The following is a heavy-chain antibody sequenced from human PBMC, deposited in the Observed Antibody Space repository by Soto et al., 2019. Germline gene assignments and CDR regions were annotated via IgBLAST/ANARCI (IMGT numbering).Heavy chain of an antibody. CDR1: GFTFDYYA. J-gene: IGHJ5*02. V-gene: IGHV3-9*01. CDR3: AKVGVPAAHFNWFDP. Sequence: GGSLTLSCGASGFTFDYYAMHWVRHAPGKGLEWVSGISWNSGSIGYADSVKGRFTISRDNAKNSLYLQMNRLRAEDTALYYCAKVGVPAAHFNWFDPWGQGTLVTVS. CDR2: ISWNSGSI. D-gene: IGHD2-2*01.